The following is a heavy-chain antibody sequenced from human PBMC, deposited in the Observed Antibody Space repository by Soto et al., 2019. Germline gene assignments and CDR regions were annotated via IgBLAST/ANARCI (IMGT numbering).Heavy chain of an antibody. CDR1: GGTFSSYA. J-gene: IGHJ4*02. CDR3: AMYYPQGGYFDY. Sequence: ASVKVSCKASGGTFSSYAISWVRQAPGQGLEWMGGIIPIFGTANYAQKFQGRVTITADESTSTAYMELSSLRSEDTAVYYCAMYYPQGGYFDYWGQGTLVTVSS. V-gene: IGHV1-69*13. D-gene: IGHD3-16*01. CDR2: IIPIFGTA.